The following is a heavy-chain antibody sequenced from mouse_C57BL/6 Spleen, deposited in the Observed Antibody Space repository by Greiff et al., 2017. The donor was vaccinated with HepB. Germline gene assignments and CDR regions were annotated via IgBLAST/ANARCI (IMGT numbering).Heavy chain of an antibody. V-gene: IGHV14-3*01. J-gene: IGHJ1*03. CDR3: AVYYGSSFWYFDV. Sequence: EVQRVESVAELVRPGASVKLSCTASGFNIKNTYMHWVKQRPEQGLEWIGRIDPANGNTKYAPKFQGKATITADTSSNTAYLQLSSLTSEDTAIYYCAVYYGSSFWYFDVWGTGTTVTVSS. D-gene: IGHD1-1*01. CDR1: GFNIKNTY. CDR2: IDPANGNT.